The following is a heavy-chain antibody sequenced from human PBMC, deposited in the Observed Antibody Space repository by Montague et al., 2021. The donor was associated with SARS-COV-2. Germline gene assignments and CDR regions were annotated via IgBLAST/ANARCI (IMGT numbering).Heavy chain of an antibody. D-gene: IGHD2-2*02. J-gene: IGHJ6*03. CDR3: ARLGEGVVPAPILGIGPFYSYFYMDV. Sequence: SETLSLTCAVYGGSFSGYYWNWIRQPPGKGLEWIGEIIHSGSANXNPSLKRRVTISVDTSKNQFSLKLNSVTAADTAVYYCARLGEGVVPAPILGIGPFYSYFYMDVWGKGATVTVSS. CDR1: GGSFSGYY. CDR2: IIHSGSA. V-gene: IGHV4-34*12.